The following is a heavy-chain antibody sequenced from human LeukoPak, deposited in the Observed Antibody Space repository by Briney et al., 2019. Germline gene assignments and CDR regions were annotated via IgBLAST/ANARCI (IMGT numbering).Heavy chain of an antibody. J-gene: IGHJ6*02. CDR1: GITLSTRY. D-gene: IGHD5-12*01. V-gene: IGHV3-66*01. Sequence: GGSLRLSCAASGITLSTRYISWVRQAPGKGLEWVSVIYGGGSTYYADSVKGRFTISRDNPKNTLYLQMNSLRAEDTAVYYCARGGYSGYARPDYYYGMDVWGQGTTVTVSS. CDR3: ARGGYSGYARPDYYYGMDV. CDR2: IYGGGST.